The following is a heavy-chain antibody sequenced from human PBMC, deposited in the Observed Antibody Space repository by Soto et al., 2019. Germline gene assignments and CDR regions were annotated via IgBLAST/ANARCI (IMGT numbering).Heavy chain of an antibody. CDR3: ARLPYDSVWGTLGGMDV. J-gene: IGHJ6*02. D-gene: IGHD3-16*01. CDR1: GGAISSGDYY. CDR2: IYDSGSL. V-gene: IGHV4-30-4*01. Sequence: SETLSLTCTVSGGAISSGDYYWTWIRQPPGKGLEWIGFIYDSGSLYYNPSLRNRVSMSIDSSGDRFSLSLTTVTAADTAVYYCARLPYDSVWGTLGGMDVWGQGTTVTVSS.